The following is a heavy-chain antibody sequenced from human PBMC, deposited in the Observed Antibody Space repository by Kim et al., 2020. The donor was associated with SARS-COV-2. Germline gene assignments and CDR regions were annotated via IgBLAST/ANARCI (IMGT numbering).Heavy chain of an antibody. CDR1: GYSFTSYD. V-gene: IGHV1-8*01. J-gene: IGHJ6*02. CDR3: ARKLQGTVNGNFWYYYFAMDV. D-gene: IGHD3-22*01. Sequence: ASVKVSCKASGYSFTSYDINWVRQATGQGLEWLGWMNPKSGNAGFAPKFQGRVTLTTNTSITTAYMELSSLTSEDAAVYYCARKLQGTVNGNFWYYYFAMDVWGPGATVIVSS. CDR2: MNPKSGNA.